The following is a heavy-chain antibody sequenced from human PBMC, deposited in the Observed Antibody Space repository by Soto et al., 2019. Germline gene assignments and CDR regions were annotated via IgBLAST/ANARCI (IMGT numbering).Heavy chain of an antibody. CDR2: ISAYNGNT. V-gene: IGHV1-18*01. CDR3: PRAPSPGHYYASGSYYNPPFDY. J-gene: IGHJ4*02. D-gene: IGHD3-10*01. Sequence: QVQLVQSGAEVKKPGASVKVSCKASGYTFTSYGISWVRQAPGQGLEWMGWISAYNGNTNYAQKLQGRVTMNTDTSTSTGYMELRSLRSDDTAVYYCPRAPSPGHYYASGSYYNPPFDYWGQGTLVTVSS. CDR1: GYTFTSYG.